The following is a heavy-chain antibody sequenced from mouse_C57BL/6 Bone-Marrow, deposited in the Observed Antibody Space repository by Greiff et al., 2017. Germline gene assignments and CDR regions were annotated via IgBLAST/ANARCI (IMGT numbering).Heavy chain of an antibody. CDR3: ARGTRGDYGGYYFDY. Sequence: VQLQQSGPELVKPGASVKISCKASGYSFTSYYIHWVKQRPGQGLEWIGWIYPGSGNTKYNEKFKGKATLTADTSSSTAYMQLSSLTSEDSAVYYCARGTRGDYGGYYFDYWGQGTTLTVSS. D-gene: IGHD2-4*01. J-gene: IGHJ2*01. CDR1: GYSFTSYY. CDR2: IYPGSGNT. V-gene: IGHV1-66*01.